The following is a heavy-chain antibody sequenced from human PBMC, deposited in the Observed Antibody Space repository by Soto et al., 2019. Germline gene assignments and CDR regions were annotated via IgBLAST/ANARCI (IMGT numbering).Heavy chain of an antibody. J-gene: IGHJ6*02. D-gene: IGHD3-10*01. CDR3: ARDSVTRVSSDIPGMDV. V-gene: IGHV3-23*01. Sequence: EVRLLESGGGLVQSGGSLRLSCVASGFDFSTYAMSWVRQAPGKGLEWVSVIGEGGVSRVYADAVKGRFTISRDNSKNTLYLQMTSLRVDDTAMYYCARDSVTRVSSDIPGMDVWGQGTTVSVSS. CDR2: IGEGGVSR. CDR1: GFDFSTYA.